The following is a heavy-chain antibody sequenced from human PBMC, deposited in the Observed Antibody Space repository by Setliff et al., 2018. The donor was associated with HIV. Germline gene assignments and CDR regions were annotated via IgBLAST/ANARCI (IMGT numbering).Heavy chain of an antibody. CDR1: GYTFSAYY. V-gene: IGHV1-2*06. J-gene: IGHJ6*03. D-gene: IGHD3-3*01. Sequence: ASVKVSCKTSGYTFSAYYMHWVRQAPGQGLEWMGRINPNSGGTDCAQKFQGTVTMTRDTSISTVYMELSSLKSDDTAVYFCARGAKDFWSGPIGWDPYYYMDVWGKGTTVTVSS. CDR3: ARGAKDFWSGPIGWDPYYYMDV. CDR2: INPNSGGT.